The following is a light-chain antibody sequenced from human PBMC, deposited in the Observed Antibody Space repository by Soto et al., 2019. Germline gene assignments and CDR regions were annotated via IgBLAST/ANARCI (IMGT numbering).Light chain of an antibody. J-gene: IGLJ1*01. V-gene: IGLV1-51*02. CDR3: GTWDSSLSAGV. CDR1: SSNIGNNY. CDR2: ENN. Sequence: QSVLTQPPPVSAAPGQKVTISCSGSSSNIGNNYVSWYQQLPGTAPKLLIYENNKRPSGIPDRFSGSKSGTSATLGITGLQTGDEADYYCGTWDSSLSAGVFGTGTKVTVL.